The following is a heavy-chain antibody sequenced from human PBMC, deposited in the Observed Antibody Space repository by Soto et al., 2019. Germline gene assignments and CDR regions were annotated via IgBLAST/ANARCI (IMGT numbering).Heavy chain of an antibody. J-gene: IGHJ4*02. CDR3: ASRSTVVVAATEAFDY. CDR2: IIPILGIA. D-gene: IGHD2-15*01. CDR1: GGTFSTYT. V-gene: IGHV1-69*02. Sequence: QVQLVQSGAEVKKPGSSMKVSCKASGGTFSTYTISWVRQAPGQGLEWMGRIIPILGIAYYAQKFQGRVTITADKSTSTAYMELSSLRSEDTAVYYCASRSTVVVAATEAFDYWGQGTLVTVSS.